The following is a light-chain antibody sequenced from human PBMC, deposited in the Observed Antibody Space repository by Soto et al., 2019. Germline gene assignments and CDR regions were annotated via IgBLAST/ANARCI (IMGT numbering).Light chain of an antibody. CDR2: DVS. Sequence: QSLVAQPAPLSGAPWQAITISFTGTSREGGGYNYVSWYQQHPGKAPKLMIYDVSNRPSGVSNRFSGSKSGNTASLTISGLQAEDEADYYCSSYTSSSTYVFGTGTKVTVL. CDR1: SREGGGYNY. CDR3: SSYTSSSTYV. V-gene: IGLV2-14*01. J-gene: IGLJ1*01.